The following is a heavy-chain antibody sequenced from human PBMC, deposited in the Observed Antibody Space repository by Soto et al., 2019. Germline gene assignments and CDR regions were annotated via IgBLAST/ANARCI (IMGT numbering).Heavy chain of an antibody. CDR3: ARGYSGSYFRSWFDP. CDR2: ISAYNGNT. Sequence: ASVKVSCKASGYTFTSYGISWVRQAPGQGLEWMGWISAYNGNTNYAQKLQGRVTMTTDTSTSTAYMELRSLRSDDTAVYYCARGYSGSYFRSWFDPWGQGTLVTVLL. V-gene: IGHV1-18*01. J-gene: IGHJ5*02. D-gene: IGHD1-26*01. CDR1: GYTFTSYG.